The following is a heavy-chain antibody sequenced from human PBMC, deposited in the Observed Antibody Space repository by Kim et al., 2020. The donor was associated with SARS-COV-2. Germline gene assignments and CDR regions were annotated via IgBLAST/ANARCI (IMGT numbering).Heavy chain of an antibody. CDR2: T. CDR3: ASDSSYALAV. J-gene: IGHJ6*02. Sequence: TTDADSVKGRFTTSRANAKNTLYLQMNTLRPEDTAVYFCASDSSYALAVWTQGTTVTVSS. V-gene: IGHV3-74*01.